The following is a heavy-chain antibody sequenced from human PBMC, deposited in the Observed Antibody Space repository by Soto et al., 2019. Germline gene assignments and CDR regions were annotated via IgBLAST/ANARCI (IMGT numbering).Heavy chain of an antibody. J-gene: IGHJ4*02. CDR2: ISYDGSNK. D-gene: IGHD3-22*01. CDR1: GFTFSSYG. V-gene: IGHV3-30*18. CDR3: AKDLSPDYYDRPPGDY. Sequence: QVQLVESGGGVVQPGRSLRLSCAASGFTFSSYGMHWVRQAPGKGLEWVAVISYDGSNKYYADSVKGRFTISRDNSKNTLYLQMNSLRAEDTAVYYCAKDLSPDYYDRPPGDYWGQGTLVTVSS.